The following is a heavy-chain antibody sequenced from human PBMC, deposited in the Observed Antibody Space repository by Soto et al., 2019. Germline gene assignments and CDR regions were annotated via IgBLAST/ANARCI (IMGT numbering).Heavy chain of an antibody. CDR3: ARAGYCSSTSCFPVYYYYGMDV. CDR2: INPNSGGT. J-gene: IGHJ6*02. CDR1: GYTFTGYY. Sequence: ASVKVSCKASGYTFTGYYMHRVRQAPGQGLEWMGWINPNSGGTNYAQKFQGWVTMTRDTSISTAYMELSRLRSDDTAVYYCARAGYCSSTSCFPVYYYYGMDVWGQGTTVTVSS. V-gene: IGHV1-2*04. D-gene: IGHD2-2*01.